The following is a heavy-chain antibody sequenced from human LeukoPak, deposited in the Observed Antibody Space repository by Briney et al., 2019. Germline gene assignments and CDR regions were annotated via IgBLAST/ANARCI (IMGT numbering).Heavy chain of an antibody. J-gene: IGHJ4*02. CDR2: INPSGGST. D-gene: IGHD1-26*01. Sequence: ASVKVSCKASGYTFTSYYMHWVRQAPGQGLEWMGIINPSGGSTSYAQKFQGRVTMTRDTSTSTVYMGLSSLRSEDTAVYYCAAEVGATYFDYWGQGTLVTVSS. CDR1: GYTFTSYY. V-gene: IGHV1-46*01. CDR3: AAEVGATYFDY.